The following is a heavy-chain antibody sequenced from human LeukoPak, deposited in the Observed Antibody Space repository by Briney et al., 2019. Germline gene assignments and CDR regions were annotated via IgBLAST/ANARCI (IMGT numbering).Heavy chain of an antibody. V-gene: IGHV3-23*01. CDR1: GFAFSSYA. CDR2: ISDSGGST. D-gene: IGHD3-10*01. J-gene: IGHJ6*03. Sequence: GGSLRLSCAASGFAFSSYAMNWVRQAPGKGLEWVSGISDSGGSTFYADSVKGRFTISRDNSKNTLYLQMNSLRAEDTAVYYCAKDGRDNGSGSFSPYYMYYYMDVWGKGTTVTISS. CDR3: AKDGRDNGSGSFSPYYMYYYMDV.